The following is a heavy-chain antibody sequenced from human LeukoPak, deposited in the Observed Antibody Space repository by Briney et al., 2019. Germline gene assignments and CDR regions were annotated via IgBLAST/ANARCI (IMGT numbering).Heavy chain of an antibody. V-gene: IGHV3-9*01. CDR2: ISWNSGSI. J-gene: IGHJ4*02. CDR3: AKDGGY. D-gene: IGHD3-16*01. CDR1: GFPFDDYA. Sequence: GGSLRLSCAASGFPFDDYAMHWVRQAPGKGLEWVSGISWNSGSIGYADSVKGRFTISRDNAKNPLYLQMNSLRAEDTALYYCAKDGGYWGQGTLVTVSS.